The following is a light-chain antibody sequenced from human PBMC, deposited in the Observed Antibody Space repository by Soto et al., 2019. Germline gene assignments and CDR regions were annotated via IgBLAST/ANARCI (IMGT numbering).Light chain of an antibody. CDR1: SRDIGGYNY. V-gene: IGLV2-14*01. CDR2: EVS. J-gene: IGLJ1*01. Sequence: QSALTQPTSVSGSPGQSITISCTGTSRDIGGYNYVSWYQQHPGHAPKLMIYEVSTRPSRVSSRFSGSKSGNTASLTISGLQAEDECDYYCSSYTNSSTYFGTGTKVAV. CDR3: SSYTNSSTY.